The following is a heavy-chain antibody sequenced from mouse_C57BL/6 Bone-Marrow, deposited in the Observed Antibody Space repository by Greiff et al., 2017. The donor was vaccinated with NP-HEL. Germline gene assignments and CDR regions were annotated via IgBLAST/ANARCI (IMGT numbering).Heavy chain of an antibody. D-gene: IGHD1-1*01. CDR3: ARTDYYGSSYVEYYFDY. J-gene: IGHJ2*01. Sequence: EVKLVESGPGLVKPSQSLSLTCSVTGYSITSGYYWNWIRQFPGNKLEWMGYISYDGSNNYNPSLKNRISITRDTSKNQFFLKLNSVTTEDTATYYCARTDYYGSSYVEYYFDYWGQGTTLTVSS. CDR1: GYSITSGYY. CDR2: ISYDGSN. V-gene: IGHV3-6*01.